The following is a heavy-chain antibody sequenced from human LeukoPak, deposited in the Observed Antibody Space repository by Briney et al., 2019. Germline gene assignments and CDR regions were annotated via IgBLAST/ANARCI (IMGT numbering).Heavy chain of an antibody. Sequence: GASVKVSCKASGYSFSDYFIYWVRQAPGQRLELMGWVNPNRGDTNYAQKFQGGVSMTRDTSITTVYMELSRLRSDDTAVYYCARDRAKYDSTDYFDYWGQGTLVTVSS. V-gene: IGHV1-2*02. CDR2: VNPNRGDT. CDR1: GYSFSDYF. J-gene: IGHJ4*02. D-gene: IGHD3-16*01. CDR3: ARDRAKYDSTDYFDY.